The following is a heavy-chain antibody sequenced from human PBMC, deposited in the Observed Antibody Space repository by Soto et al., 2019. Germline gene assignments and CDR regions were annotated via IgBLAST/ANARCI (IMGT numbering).Heavy chain of an antibody. CDR2: ISGSGGST. J-gene: IGHJ4*02. CDR3: ILYCSSTSCIDY. Sequence: TGGSLRLSCAASGFTFSSYAMSWVRQAPGKGLEWVSAISGSGGSTYYADSVKGRFTISRDNSKNTLYRQMNSLRAEDTAVYYCILYCSSTSCIDYWGQGTLVTVSS. V-gene: IGHV3-23*01. D-gene: IGHD2-2*01. CDR1: GFTFSSYA.